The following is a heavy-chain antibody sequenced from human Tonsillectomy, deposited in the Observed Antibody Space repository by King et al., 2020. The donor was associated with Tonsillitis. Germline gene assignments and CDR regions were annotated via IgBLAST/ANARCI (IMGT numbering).Heavy chain of an antibody. Sequence: VQLQESGPGLVRPSETLSLTCTVSGVSVTSYYWSWIRQPPGKGLEWIGSIYYSGSTTYNPPLKSRVSLSVDTSKNQVSLKLTSVTAADTAVYYCARDLGGSGGDPGWCDPWGQGTLVTVSS. CDR2: IYYSGST. CDR1: GVSVTSYY. V-gene: IGHV4-59*02. D-gene: IGHD2-15*01. CDR3: ARDLGGSGGDPGWCDP. J-gene: IGHJ5*02.